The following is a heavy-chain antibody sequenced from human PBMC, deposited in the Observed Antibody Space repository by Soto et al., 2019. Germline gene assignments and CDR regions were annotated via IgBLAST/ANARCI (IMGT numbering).Heavy chain of an antibody. D-gene: IGHD3-10*01. CDR3: ARLYGSGMGGFGL. CDR2: ISWTAST. Sequence: SQTLSLTCTVSGASISSTNYYWAWIRQPPGKGLEWIGSISWTASTHYHPSLESRVTISSDKSKNVFSLHLGSVTGADTGLYYCARLYGSGMGGFGLWGLGTLVTVSS. CDR1: GASISSTNYY. V-gene: IGHV4-39*01. J-gene: IGHJ4*02.